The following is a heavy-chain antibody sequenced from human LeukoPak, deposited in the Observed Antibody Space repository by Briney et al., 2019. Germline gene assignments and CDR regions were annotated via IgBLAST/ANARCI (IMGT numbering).Heavy chain of an antibody. CDR1: GFTFSSYE. CDR3: AALGITMIGGV. D-gene: IGHD3-10*02. V-gene: IGHV3-48*03. J-gene: IGHJ6*04. CDR2: ISSSGSTI. Sequence: GGSLRLSCAASGFTFSSYEMKWVRQARGRGREGVAYISSSGSTIYYADSVKGRFTISRDNAKNALYLQMNSLRAEDTAVYYCAALGITMIGGVWGKGTTVTISS.